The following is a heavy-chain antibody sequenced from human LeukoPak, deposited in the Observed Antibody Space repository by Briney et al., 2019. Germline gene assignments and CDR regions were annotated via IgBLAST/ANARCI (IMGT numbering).Heavy chain of an antibody. CDR2: IYPGDSDT. CDR1: GYSFTTNW. J-gene: IGHJ4*02. V-gene: IGHV5-51*01. CDR3: AKILTNYLTDY. D-gene: IGHD3-9*01. Sequence: GESLKISCKGSGYSFTTNWIGWVREMPGKGLEWMGIIYPGDSDTRYSPSVQGQVTISADKSTSTAYLQWSSLKASVTAKYYCAKILTNYLTDYRGQGTLVTVSS.